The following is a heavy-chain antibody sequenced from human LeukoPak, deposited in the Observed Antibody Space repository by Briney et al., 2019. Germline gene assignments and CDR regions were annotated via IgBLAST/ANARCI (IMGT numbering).Heavy chain of an antibody. CDR3: AKADRLRFLEWVYFDY. Sequence: GGSLRLSCTASGFTFGDYAMSWVRQAPGKGLEWVSAISGSGGSTYYADSVKGRFTISRDNSKNTLYLQMNSLRAEDTAVYYCAKADRLRFLEWVYFDYWGQGTLVTVSS. D-gene: IGHD3-3*01. J-gene: IGHJ4*02. CDR2: ISGSGGST. CDR1: GFTFGDYA. V-gene: IGHV3-23*01.